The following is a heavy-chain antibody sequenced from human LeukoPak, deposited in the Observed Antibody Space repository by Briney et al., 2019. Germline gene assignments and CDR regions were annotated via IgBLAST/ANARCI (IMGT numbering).Heavy chain of an antibody. Sequence: ASVKVSCKASGYTFSLYYLHWVRQAPGQGPEWMGMINPGDGSTTYRQKFQGRVTMTRDMSTSTVYMELSSLRSEDTAVYYCARDIISSSWYYFDYWGQGTLVTVSS. D-gene: IGHD6-13*01. CDR3: ARDIISSSWYYFDY. V-gene: IGHV1-46*01. J-gene: IGHJ4*02. CDR2: INPGDGST. CDR1: GYTFSLYY.